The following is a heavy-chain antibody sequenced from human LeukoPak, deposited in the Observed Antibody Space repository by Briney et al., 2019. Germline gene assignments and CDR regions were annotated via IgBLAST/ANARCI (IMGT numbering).Heavy chain of an antibody. CDR3: ARRRSYPIFDY. CDR1: GGSISSYY. D-gene: IGHD3-16*02. Sequence: SETLSLTCTVSGGSISSYYWSWIRQPPGKGLEWIGYIYYSGSTNYNPSLKSRVTISVDTSKNQFSLKLSSVTAADTAVYYCARRRSYPIFDYWGQGTLVTVSS. CDR2: IYYSGST. J-gene: IGHJ4*02. V-gene: IGHV4-59*08.